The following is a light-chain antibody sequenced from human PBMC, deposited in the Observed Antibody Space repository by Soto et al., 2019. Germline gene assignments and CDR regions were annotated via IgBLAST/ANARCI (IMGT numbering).Light chain of an antibody. V-gene: IGKV3-15*01. J-gene: IGKJ2*01. Sequence: EIMLTQSPGTLSVSPGERANLSCRASQSVSTNLAWFQQKPGQAPRLLISGASTRATGIPARFSGSGSGTEFTLTINSLQSEDLAVYYCQQSNNWPYTFGQGTKLEV. CDR3: QQSNNWPYT. CDR1: QSVSTN. CDR2: GAS.